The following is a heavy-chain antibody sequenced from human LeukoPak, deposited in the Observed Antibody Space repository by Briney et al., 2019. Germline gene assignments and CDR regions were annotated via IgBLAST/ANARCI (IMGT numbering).Heavy chain of an antibody. CDR2: ISYDGSNK. CDR3: ARDVGGATSY. CDR1: GFTFSSYA. V-gene: IGHV3-30*04. J-gene: IGHJ4*02. D-gene: IGHD1-26*01. Sequence: PGGSLRLSCAASGFTFSSYAMHWVRQAPGKGLEWVAVISYDGSNKYYADSVKGRFTISRDNSKNTLYLQMNSLRAEDTAVYYCARDVGGATSYWGQGTLVTVSS.